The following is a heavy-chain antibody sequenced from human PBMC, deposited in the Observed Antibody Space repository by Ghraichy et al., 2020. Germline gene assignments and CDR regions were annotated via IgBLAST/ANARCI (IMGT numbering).Heavy chain of an antibody. D-gene: IGHD2-2*01. CDR2: INHSGST. J-gene: IGHJ4*02. CDR1: GGSFSGYY. CDR3: ARRPDAYCSSTSCYSGFGRSKKYFDY. Sequence: SETLSLTCAVYGGSFSGYYWSWIRQPPGKGLEWIGEINHSGSTNYNPSLKSRVTISVDTSKNQFSLKLSSVTAADTAVYYCARRPDAYCSSTSCYSGFGRSKKYFDYWGQGTLVTVSS. V-gene: IGHV4-34*01.